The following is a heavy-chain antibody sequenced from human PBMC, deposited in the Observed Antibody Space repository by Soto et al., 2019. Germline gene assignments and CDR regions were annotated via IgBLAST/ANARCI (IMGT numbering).Heavy chain of an antibody. Sequence: GASVKVSCKASGYTFTAYYIHWVRQAPGQGLEWMGWINPNSGGTNYAQKFQGRITMTRDTSISTAYMELSRLRSDDTAVYYCATDIVATIRDYWGQGTLVTVSS. D-gene: IGHD5-12*01. J-gene: IGHJ4*02. V-gene: IGHV1-2*02. CDR2: INPNSGGT. CDR3: ATDIVATIRDY. CDR1: GYTFTAYY.